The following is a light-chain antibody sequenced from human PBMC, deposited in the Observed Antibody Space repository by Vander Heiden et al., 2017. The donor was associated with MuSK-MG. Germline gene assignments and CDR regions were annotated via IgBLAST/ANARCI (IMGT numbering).Light chain of an antibody. CDR1: QSTSSSY. J-gene: IGKJ5*01. CDR2: GAS. CDR3: QQYGSSPT. V-gene: IGKV3-20*01. Sequence: EIVLTQSPGTLSLSPGERATLSCRASQSTSSSYIAWYQQKPGQAPRLLIYGASRRATGIPDRFSASGSGTDLTLTINRLEPEDSAVYYCQQYGSSPTFGQGTRLEIK.